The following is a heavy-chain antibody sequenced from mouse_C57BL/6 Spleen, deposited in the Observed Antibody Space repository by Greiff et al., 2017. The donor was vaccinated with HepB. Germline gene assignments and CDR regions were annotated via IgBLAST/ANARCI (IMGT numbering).Heavy chain of an antibody. D-gene: IGHD1-1*01. CDR3: TTGATVVAREAFAY. CDR1: GFNIKDDY. CDR2: IDPENGDT. V-gene: IGHV14-4*01. J-gene: IGHJ3*01. Sequence: VHVKQSGAELVRPGASVKLSCTASGFNIKDDYMHWVKQRPEQGLEWIGWIDPENGDTEYASKFQGKATITADTSSNTAYLQLSSLTSEDTAVYYCTTGATVVAREAFAYWGQGTLVTVSA.